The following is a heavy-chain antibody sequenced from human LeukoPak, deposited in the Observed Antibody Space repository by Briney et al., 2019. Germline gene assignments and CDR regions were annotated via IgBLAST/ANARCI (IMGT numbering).Heavy chain of an antibody. D-gene: IGHD3-22*01. CDR1: GFPFSNYA. CDR3: AKAWYYYDSSGL. CDR2: ISGSGGST. V-gene: IGHV3-23*01. Sequence: GGSLRLFCAASGFPFSNYAMSWVRQAPGKGLEWVSRISGSGGSTYYADSVKGRFTISRDNSKNTLYLQMNSLRAEDTAVYYCAKAWYYYDSSGLWGQGTLVTVSS. J-gene: IGHJ4*02.